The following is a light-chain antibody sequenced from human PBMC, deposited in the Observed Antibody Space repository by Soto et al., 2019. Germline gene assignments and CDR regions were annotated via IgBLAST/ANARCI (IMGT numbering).Light chain of an antibody. CDR1: QSVSSY. Sequence: EIVLTQSPATLSLSPGERATLSCRASQSVSSYLAWYQQKPGQAPRLLISDASNRATGIPARFSGSGSGTDFTLTISSLEPEDFAVYYCQQRSTSITFGQGTRREIK. V-gene: IGKV3-11*01. CDR2: DAS. CDR3: QQRSTSIT. J-gene: IGKJ5*01.